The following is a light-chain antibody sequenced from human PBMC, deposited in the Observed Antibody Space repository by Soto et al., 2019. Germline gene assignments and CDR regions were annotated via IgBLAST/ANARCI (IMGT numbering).Light chain of an antibody. J-gene: IGKJ1*01. Sequence: DIQMTQSPSSLSASVGDRVTIFCRSSRNSATFLNWYQQKPGKAPKLLIFAASSLHSGVPSRFSGSGSGTDFNFPISRLQPEDVATYYCQQSLSIPPTFGQGTKVAIK. CDR3: QQSLSIPPT. V-gene: IGKV1-39*01. CDR1: RNSATF. CDR2: AAS.